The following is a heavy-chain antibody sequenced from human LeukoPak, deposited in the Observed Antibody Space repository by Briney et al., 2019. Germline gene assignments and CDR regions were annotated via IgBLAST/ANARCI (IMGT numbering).Heavy chain of an antibody. D-gene: IGHD3-10*01. CDR1: GGSISSYY. Sequence: SETLSLTCTVSGGSISSYYWSWIRQPPGKGLEWIGYIYYSGSTNYNPSLKSRVTISVDTSKNQFSLKLSSVTAADTAVYYCARSQNYYGSGDYWSQGTLVTVSS. J-gene: IGHJ4*02. CDR3: ARSQNYYGSGDY. V-gene: IGHV4-59*01. CDR2: IYYSGST.